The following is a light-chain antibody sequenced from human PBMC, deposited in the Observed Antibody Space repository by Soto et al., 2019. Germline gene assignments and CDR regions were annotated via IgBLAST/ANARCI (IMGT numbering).Light chain of an antibody. CDR1: QGITSY. J-gene: IGKJ4*01. CDR3: QQIYSHPLT. V-gene: IGKV1-9*01. CDR2: SAS. Sequence: IQLTQSPSSLSASVGDRVTITCRASQGITSYLAWYQQRPGKAPGLLIYSASTLQSGVPSRFRGSGYGTDFSLTISNLQPEDFETYYCQQIYSHPLTLGGGTKVDIK.